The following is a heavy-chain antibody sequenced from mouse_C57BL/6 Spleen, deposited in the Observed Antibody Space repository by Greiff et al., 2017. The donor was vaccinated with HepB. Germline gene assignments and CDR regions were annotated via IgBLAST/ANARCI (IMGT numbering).Heavy chain of an antibody. CDR2: IWSGGST. D-gene: IGHD1-1*01. J-gene: IGHJ3*01. CDR1: GFSLTSYG. Sequence: QVQLKESGPGLVQPSQSLSITCTVSGFSLTSYGVHWVRQPPGKGLEWLGVIWSGGSTDYNAAFISRLSISKDNSKSQVFFKMNSLQADDTAIYYCAKGGFYYYGSSPAWFADWGQGTLVTVSA. V-gene: IGHV2-4*01. CDR3: AKGGFYYYGSSPAWFAD.